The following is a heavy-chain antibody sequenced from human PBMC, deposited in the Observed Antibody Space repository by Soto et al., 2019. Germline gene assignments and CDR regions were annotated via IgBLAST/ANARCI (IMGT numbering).Heavy chain of an antibody. D-gene: IGHD2-2*02. CDR3: AKADGCAAGTCYTGTYWYFDL. J-gene: IGHJ2*01. CDR1: GFTFSSSW. Sequence: GGSLRLSCAASGFTFSSSWMNWVRQAPGKGLEWVADIKEDGSEKYYVGSLKGRFTISRDNAKNSLYLQMNSLRAEDTAVYYCAKADGCAAGTCYTGTYWYFDLWGRGTLVTVSS. V-gene: IGHV3-7*03. CDR2: IKEDGSEK.